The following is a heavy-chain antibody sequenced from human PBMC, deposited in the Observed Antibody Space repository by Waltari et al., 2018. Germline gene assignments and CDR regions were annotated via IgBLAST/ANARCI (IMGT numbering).Heavy chain of an antibody. J-gene: IGHJ4*02. D-gene: IGHD2-2*01. Sequence: QVQLQESGPGLVKPSETLSLTCPASGASISSNSWSWIRQPAGKGREWLGRIYTSGSNHLNPSLEGRVTMSVDTSKNQFSLKLSSGTAADTAVYYCAGVPFRYCSSTSCYCGYWGQGTLVTVSS. CDR2: IYTSGSN. V-gene: IGHV4-4*07. CDR3: AGVPFRYCSSTSCYCGY. CDR1: GASISSNS.